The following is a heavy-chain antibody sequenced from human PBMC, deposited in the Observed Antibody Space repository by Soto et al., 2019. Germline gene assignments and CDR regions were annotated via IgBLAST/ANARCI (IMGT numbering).Heavy chain of an antibody. CDR1: GVDFRGSY. Sequence: PGGSLRLSCVGSGVDFRGSYMNWIRQAPGKGLEWISYISDTGRTTHYAGSVKGRVVISRDNSRDSLYLQMNDLRADDTAIYYCAGFKEGKIVGLRWLDPWGQGTRVTV. CDR2: ISDTGRTT. V-gene: IGHV3-11*01. D-gene: IGHD3-16*02. J-gene: IGHJ5*02. CDR3: AGFKEGKIVGLRWLDP.